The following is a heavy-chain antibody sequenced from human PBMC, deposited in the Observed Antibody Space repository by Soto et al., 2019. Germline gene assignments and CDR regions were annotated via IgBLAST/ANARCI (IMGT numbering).Heavy chain of an antibody. Sequence: EVQLVESGGGLVQPGGSLRLSCAASGFSFSGFWMHWVRQVPGQGLVWLSRTNNDGTSTTYADSVRGRFTVSRDNAKDTLYLEMNSLRVDDTDTYCCTREAAAPGVTFDYWGQGTLSTVAS. CDR1: GFSFSGFW. CDR3: TREAAAPGVTFDY. J-gene: IGHJ4*02. CDR2: TNNDGTST. V-gene: IGHV3-74*01. D-gene: IGHD6-25*01.